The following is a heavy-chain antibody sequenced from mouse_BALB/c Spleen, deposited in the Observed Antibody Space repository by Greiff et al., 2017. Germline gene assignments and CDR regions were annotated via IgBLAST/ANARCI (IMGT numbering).Heavy chain of an antibody. V-gene: IGHV1-69*01. J-gene: IGHJ2*01. CDR2: IDTSDSYT. CDR1: GYTFTDYW. CDR3: AKGDGGFDY. D-gene: IGHD3-3*01. Sequence: QVQLQQPGAELVMPGASVKMSCKASGYTFTDYWMHWVKQRPGQGLEWIGAIDTSDSYTSYNQKCKGKATLTVDESSSTAYMQLSSLTSEDSAVYYYAKGDGGFDYWGQGTTLTVSS.